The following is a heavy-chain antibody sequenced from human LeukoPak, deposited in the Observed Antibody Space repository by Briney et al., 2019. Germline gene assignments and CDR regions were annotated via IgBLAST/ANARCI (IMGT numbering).Heavy chain of an antibody. CDR2: IIPILGIA. V-gene: IGHV1-69*04. Sequence: ASVKVSCKASGYTFTGYFIHWVRQAPGQGLEWMGRIIPILGIANYAQKFQGRVTITADKSTSTAYMELSSLRSEDTAVYYCARVLRENSWSDWFDPWGQGTLVTVSS. D-gene: IGHD6-13*01. J-gene: IGHJ5*02. CDR1: GYTFTGYF. CDR3: ARVLRENSWSDWFDP.